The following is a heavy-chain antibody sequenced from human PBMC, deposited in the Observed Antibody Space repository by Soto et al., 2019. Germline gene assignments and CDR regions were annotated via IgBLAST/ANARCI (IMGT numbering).Heavy chain of an antibody. J-gene: IGHJ4*02. D-gene: IGHD3-22*01. V-gene: IGHV3-11*01. CDR1: GFIFSDYY. CDR2: ISSGGTTI. CDR3: ARVYDSSGYYYSPHYYFDY. Sequence: GSLRLSCAASGFIFSDYYMSWIRQAPGKGLEWVAYISSGGTTISYADSVKGRFTISRDNAKNSLYLQMIKLRAEDTATYYCARVYDSSGYYYSPHYYFDYWGQGTLVTVSS.